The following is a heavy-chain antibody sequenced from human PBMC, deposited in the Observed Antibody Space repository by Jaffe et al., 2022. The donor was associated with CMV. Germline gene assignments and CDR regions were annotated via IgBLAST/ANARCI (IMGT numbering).Heavy chain of an antibody. CDR1: GFTFSNAW. V-gene: IGHV3-15*01. D-gene: IGHD4-17*01. Sequence: EVQLVESGGGLVKPGGSLRLSCAASGFTFSNAWMSWVRQAPGKGLEWVGRIKSKTDGGTTDYAAPVKGRFTISRDDSKNTLYLQMNSLKTEDTAVYYCTTDEVDYGGNFGAYFDYWGQGTLVTVSS. J-gene: IGHJ4*02. CDR3: TTDEVDYGGNFGAYFDY. CDR2: IKSKTDGGTT.